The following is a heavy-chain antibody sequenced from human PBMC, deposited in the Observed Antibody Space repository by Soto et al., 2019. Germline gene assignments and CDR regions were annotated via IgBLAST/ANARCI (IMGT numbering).Heavy chain of an antibody. CDR1: GYSFTSYW. CDR3: ASCGKAGFKLYGMDV. J-gene: IGHJ6*02. CDR2: IDPSDSYT. V-gene: IGHV5-10-1*01. Sequence: PGESLKISCKGSGYSFTSYWISWVRQMPGKGLEWMGRIDPSDSYTNYSPSFQGHVTISADKSISTAYLQWSSLKASDTAMYYCASCGKAGFKLYGMDVWGQGTTVT. D-gene: IGHD6-13*01.